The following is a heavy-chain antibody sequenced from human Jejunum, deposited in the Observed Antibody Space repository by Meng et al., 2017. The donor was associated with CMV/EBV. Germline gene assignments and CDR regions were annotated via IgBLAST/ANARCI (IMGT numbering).Heavy chain of an antibody. D-gene: IGHD2-21*01. J-gene: IGHJ4*02. CDR1: FSTSM. CDR2: ISSRGNTI. CDR3: ARDWYGDPDRGDTDRLDY. V-gene: IGHV3-48*04. Sequence: FSTSMMNWVRQAPGKGLEWVSYISSRGNTIYYVDSVKGRLTISRDNAKNSLYLQMDSLRAEDTAVYYCARDWYGDPDRGDTDRLDYWGQGTLVTVSS.